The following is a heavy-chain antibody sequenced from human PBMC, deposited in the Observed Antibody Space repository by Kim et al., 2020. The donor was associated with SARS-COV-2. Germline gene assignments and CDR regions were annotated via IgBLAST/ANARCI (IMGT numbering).Heavy chain of an antibody. CDR1: GFTFSSYA. CDR2: ISGSGGST. V-gene: IGHV3-23*01. J-gene: IGHJ6*02. Sequence: GGSLRLSCAASGFTFSSYAMSWVRQAPGKGLEWVSAISGSGGSTYYADSVKGRFTISRDNSKNTLYLQMNSLRAEDTAVYYCAKDPSYVWGNYYYGMDVWGQGTTVTVSS. D-gene: IGHD3-16*01. CDR3: AKDPSYVWGNYYYGMDV.